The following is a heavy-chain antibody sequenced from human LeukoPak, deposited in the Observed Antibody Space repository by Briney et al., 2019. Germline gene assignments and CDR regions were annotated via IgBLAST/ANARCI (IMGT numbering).Heavy chain of an antibody. D-gene: IGHD6-6*01. V-gene: IGHV7-4-1*02. J-gene: IGHJ6*02. CDR1: GYTFTSYA. CDR3: ARGGSSSSRGYYYYGMDV. CDR2: INTNTGNP. Sequence: ASVKVSCKASGYTFTSYAMNWARQAPGQGLEWMGWINTNTGNPTYAQGFTGRFVFSLDTSVSTAYLQISSLKVEDTAVYYCARGGSSSSRGYYYYGMDVWGQGTTVTVSS.